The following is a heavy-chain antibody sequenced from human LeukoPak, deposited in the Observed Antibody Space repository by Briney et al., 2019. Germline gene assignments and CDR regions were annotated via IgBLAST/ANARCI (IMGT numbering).Heavy chain of an antibody. J-gene: IGHJ5*02. Sequence: ASVKVSCKASGYTFTSYDINWVRQATGQGLEWMGWMNPNSGNTGYAQKFQGRVTMTRNTSISTAYMELRSLRSDDTAVYYCARDNSVEDTAWWFDPWGQGTLVTVSS. D-gene: IGHD4-23*01. V-gene: IGHV1-8*01. CDR1: GYTFTSYD. CDR2: MNPNSGNT. CDR3: ARDNSVEDTAWWFDP.